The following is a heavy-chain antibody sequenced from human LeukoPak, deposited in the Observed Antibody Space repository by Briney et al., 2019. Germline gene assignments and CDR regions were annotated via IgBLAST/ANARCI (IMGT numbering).Heavy chain of an antibody. V-gene: IGHV1-2*02. D-gene: IGHD3-10*01. J-gene: IGHJ4*02. CDR2: INPNSGGT. CDR1: GYTSTGYY. CDR3: ARDPYGSGSYTN. Sequence: ASVKVSCKASGYTSTGYYMHWVRQAPGQGLEWMGWINPNSGGTNYAQKFQGRVTMTRDTSISTAYMELSRLRSDDTAVYYCARDPYGSGSYTNWGQGTLVTVSS.